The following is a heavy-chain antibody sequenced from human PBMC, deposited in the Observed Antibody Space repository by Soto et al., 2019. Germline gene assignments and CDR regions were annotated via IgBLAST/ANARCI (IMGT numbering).Heavy chain of an antibody. V-gene: IGHV3-9*01. Sequence: EVQLVESGGGLVQPGRSLRLSCAASGFTFDDYAMHWVRQAPGKGLEWVSGISWNSGSIGYADSVKGRFTISRDNAKNSLYLQMNSLRAEDTALYYCAKDIRVGWYYFDYWGRGTLVTVSS. D-gene: IGHD6-19*01. CDR2: ISWNSGSI. CDR1: GFTFDDYA. J-gene: IGHJ4*02. CDR3: AKDIRVGWYYFDY.